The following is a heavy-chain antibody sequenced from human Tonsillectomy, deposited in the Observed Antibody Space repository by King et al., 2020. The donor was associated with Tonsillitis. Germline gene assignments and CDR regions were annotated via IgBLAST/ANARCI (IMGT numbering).Heavy chain of an antibody. CDR2: IIPIFGTA. V-gene: IGHV1-69*01. J-gene: IGHJ4*02. D-gene: IGHD3-9*01. CDR3: ARDGSLYYDILTGYQYFDY. CDR1: GGTFSSYA. Sequence: QLVQSGAEVKKPGSSVKVSCKASGGTFSSYAISWVRQAPGQGLEWMGGIIPIFGTANYEQKFKGRVTITADESTSTAYMELSSLRSEDTAVYYCARDGSLYYDILTGYQYFDYWGQGTLVTVSS.